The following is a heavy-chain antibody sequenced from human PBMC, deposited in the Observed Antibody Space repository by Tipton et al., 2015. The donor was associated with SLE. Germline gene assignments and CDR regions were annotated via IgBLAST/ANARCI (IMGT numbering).Heavy chain of an antibody. Sequence: TLSLTCTASGGSIGSYYWSWIRQPPGKELEWIGYIYSTGTTNYSPSLKSRVTISVDTSKNQVSRKLSAVTAADPAVYYCAGVRIRSAGTHFDYWGQGTLVTVSS. D-gene: IGHD6-13*01. CDR1: GGSIGSYY. CDR2: IYSTGTT. V-gene: IGHV4-59*01. J-gene: IGHJ4*02. CDR3: AGVRIRSAGTHFDY.